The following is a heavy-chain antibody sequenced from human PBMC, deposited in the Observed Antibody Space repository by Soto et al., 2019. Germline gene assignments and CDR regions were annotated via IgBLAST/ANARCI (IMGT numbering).Heavy chain of an antibody. J-gene: IGHJ5*02. V-gene: IGHV5-10-1*01. D-gene: IGHD3-22*01. CDR3: ARRPYDSSGYYYAWFDP. CDR1: GYSFTSYW. CDR2: IDPSDSYT. Sequence: PGESLKISCKGSGYSFTSYWISWVRLMPGKGLEWMGRIDPSDSYTNYSPSFQGHVTISADKSISTAYLQWSSLKASDTAMYYCARRPYDSSGYYYAWFDPWGQGTLVTVSS.